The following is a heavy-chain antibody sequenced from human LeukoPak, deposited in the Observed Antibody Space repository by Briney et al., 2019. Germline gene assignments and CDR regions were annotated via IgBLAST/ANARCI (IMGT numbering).Heavy chain of an antibody. D-gene: IGHD3-10*01. CDR3: ARSSGSYYNPIDN. V-gene: IGHV1-8*01. CDR1: GYTFTSYD. CDR2: MNPNSGNT. J-gene: IGHJ4*02. Sequence: GASVKVSCKASGYTFTSYDINWVRQATGQGLEWMGWMNPNSGNTGYAQKLQGRVTMTRNTSISTAYMELRSLRSENTPVYFCARSSGSYYNPIDNWGQGTLVTVSS.